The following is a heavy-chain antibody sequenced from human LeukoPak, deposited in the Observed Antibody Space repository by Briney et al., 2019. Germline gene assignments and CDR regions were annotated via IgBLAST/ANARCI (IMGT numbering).Heavy chain of an antibody. CDR1: GGSISSSSYY. CDR2: IYHSGST. J-gene: IGHJ4*02. Sequence: SETLSLTCTVSGGSISSSSYYWGWIRQPPGKGLEWIGYIYHSGSTYYNPSLKSRVTISVDRSKNQFSLKLSSVTAADTAVYCCASLSRLGYCSSTSCYDLDYWGQGTLVTVSS. V-gene: IGHV4-39*07. CDR3: ASLSRLGYCSSTSCYDLDY. D-gene: IGHD2-2*01.